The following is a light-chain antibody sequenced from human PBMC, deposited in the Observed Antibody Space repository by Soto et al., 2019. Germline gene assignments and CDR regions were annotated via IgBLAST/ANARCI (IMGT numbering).Light chain of an antibody. CDR2: GAS. CDR1: QRVISNY. CDR3: QKYDTSPYS. V-gene: IGKV3-20*01. J-gene: IGKJ2*03. Sequence: ESVLTQSPGTLSLSPGEGATLSCRSSQRVISNYLAWYQKNPGQAPRLLIYGASSRATGIPHRFSGSGSGTDFTLTISRLEPEDCAVYYCQKYDTSPYSFGQGTKLEIK.